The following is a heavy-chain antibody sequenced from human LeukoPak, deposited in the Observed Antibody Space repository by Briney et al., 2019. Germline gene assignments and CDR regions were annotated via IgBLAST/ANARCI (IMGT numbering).Heavy chain of an antibody. CDR1: GGSVSDYY. D-gene: IGHD7-27*01. J-gene: IGHJ4*02. CDR3: ASRKLGNDY. V-gene: IGHV4-59*02. Sequence: ETLSLTCTISGGSVSDYYWSWIRQSPGKGLEWIGYIYHTGSTSYSPSLKSRVTISADTSQNQFSLKLSSVTAADTAVYYCASRKLGNDYWGQGTLVTASS. CDR2: IYHTGST.